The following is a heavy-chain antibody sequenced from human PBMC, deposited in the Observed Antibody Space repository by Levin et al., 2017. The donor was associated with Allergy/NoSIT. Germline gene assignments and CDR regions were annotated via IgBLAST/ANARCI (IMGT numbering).Heavy chain of an antibody. CDR1: GYSFTSYW. J-gene: IGHJ6*03. Sequence: KLGESLKISCKGSGYSFTSYWISWVRQMPGKGLEWMGRIDPSDSYTNYSPSFQGHVTISADKSISTAYLQWSSLKASDTAMYYCASESRDYYGSGSYYKDYYYYYMDVWGKGTTVTVSS. CDR3: ASESRDYYGSGSYYKDYYYYYMDV. V-gene: IGHV5-10-1*01. CDR2: IDPSDSYT. D-gene: IGHD3-10*01.